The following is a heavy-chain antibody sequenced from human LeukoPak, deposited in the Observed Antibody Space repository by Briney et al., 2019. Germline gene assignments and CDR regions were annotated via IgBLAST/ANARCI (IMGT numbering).Heavy chain of an antibody. V-gene: IGHV4-34*01. Sequence: SETLSLTCAVYGGSFSGYYWSWIRQPPGKGLEWIGEINHSGSTNYNPSLKSRVTISVDTSKNQFSLKLSSVTAADTAVYYCARGLAAAGTDAWGQGTLVTVSS. D-gene: IGHD6-13*01. CDR3: ARGLAAAGTDA. J-gene: IGHJ4*02. CDR2: INHSGST. CDR1: GGSFSGYY.